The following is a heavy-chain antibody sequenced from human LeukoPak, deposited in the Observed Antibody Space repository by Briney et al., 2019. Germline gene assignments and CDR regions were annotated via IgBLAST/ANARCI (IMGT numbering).Heavy chain of an antibody. CDR1: GYSISSSDY. J-gene: IGHJ3*01. CDR3: AKNSSGSGFGV. D-gene: IGHD6-19*01. V-gene: IGHV4-38-2*01. CDR2: IYYSGST. Sequence: SETLSLTCAVSGYSISSSDYWGWIRQPPGKGLEWIASIYYSGSTHYNPSLKSRVTISVDTSKRQFSLNVNSVTAADTAIYYCAKNSSGSGFGVWGQGTMVTVSS.